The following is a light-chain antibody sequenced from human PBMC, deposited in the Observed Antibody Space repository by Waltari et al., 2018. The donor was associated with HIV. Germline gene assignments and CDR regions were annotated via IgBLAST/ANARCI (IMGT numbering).Light chain of an antibody. CDR2: AAS. Sequence: DVQMTQSPSSLSASVGDRVTITGRASQTVTRWLAWYQQKPGKAPRSLIYAASSLQSGVPSRFSGSGGGTNFTLTISSLQPEDFATYYCQQYNSHPITFGQGTRLDLK. CDR1: QTVTRW. CDR3: QQYNSHPIT. V-gene: IGKV1D-16*01. J-gene: IGKJ5*01.